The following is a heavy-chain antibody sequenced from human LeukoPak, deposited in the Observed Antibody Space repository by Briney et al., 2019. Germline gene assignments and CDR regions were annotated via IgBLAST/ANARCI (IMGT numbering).Heavy chain of an antibody. J-gene: IGHJ4*02. D-gene: IGHD1-26*01. Sequence: GSLRLSCVASGFTFSNFAIHWVRQAPGKGLEWVTIVSYDGNRKYYADSVRGRFTVSRDNSKNTLHLEMNSLRVEDTAVYYCARDMRGREAGATISDYWGQGTLVTVSS. CDR2: VSYDGNRK. CDR1: GFTFSNFA. V-gene: IGHV3-30-3*01. CDR3: ARDMRGREAGATISDY.